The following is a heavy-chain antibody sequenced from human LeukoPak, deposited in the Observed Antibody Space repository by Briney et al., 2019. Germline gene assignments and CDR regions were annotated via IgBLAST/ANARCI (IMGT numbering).Heavy chain of an antibody. J-gene: IGHJ4*02. V-gene: IGHV4-59*01. CDR3: ARTYYGSGGYLDY. CDR1: GGSFSSYY. Sequence: PSGTLSLTCTVSGGSFSSYYWSWIRQPPGKGLEWVGYIYYSGSTNYSPSLKSRVTISVDTSKNQFSLKLSSVTAADTAVYYCARTYYGSGGYLDYWGEGTLVTVSS. D-gene: IGHD3-10*01. CDR2: IYYSGST.